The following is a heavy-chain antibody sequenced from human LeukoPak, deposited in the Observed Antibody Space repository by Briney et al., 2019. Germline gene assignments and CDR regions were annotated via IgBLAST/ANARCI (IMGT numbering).Heavy chain of an antibody. V-gene: IGHV3-11*04. CDR3: VVEYQLLSFDY. D-gene: IGHD2-2*01. J-gene: IGHJ4*02. CDR2: ISSSGSTI. Sequence: GGSLRLSCAASGFTFSDYYMSWIRQAPGKGLEWVSYISSSGSTIYYADSVKGRFTISRDNAKNSLYLQMNSLRAEDTAVYYCVVEYQLLSFDYWGQGTLVTVSS. CDR1: GFTFSDYY.